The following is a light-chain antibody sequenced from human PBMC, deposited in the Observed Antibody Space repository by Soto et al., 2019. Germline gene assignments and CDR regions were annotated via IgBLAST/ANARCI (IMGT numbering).Light chain of an antibody. V-gene: IGLV2-23*02. CDR3: CSYAGTTTGV. J-gene: IGLJ2*01. Sequence: QSVLTQPPSVSGAPGQTITISCTGTSSDVGSHNFVSWYQQRPGKAPKLMIFEVTKRPSGVSSRFSASKSGNTASLTISGVQAEDEADYYCCSYAGTTTGVFGGGTQLTVL. CDR2: EVT. CDR1: SSDVGSHNF.